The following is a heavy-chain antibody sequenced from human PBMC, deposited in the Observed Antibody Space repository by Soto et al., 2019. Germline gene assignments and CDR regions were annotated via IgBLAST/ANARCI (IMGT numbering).Heavy chain of an antibody. CDR2: ISYDGSNK. V-gene: IGHV3-30-3*01. Sequence: QVQLVESGGGVVQPGRSLRLSCAASGFTFSSYAMHWVRQAPGKGLEWVAVISYDGSNKYYADSVKGRFTISXXNXXXXXXXXXXXXXAEDTAVYYCARDGVDLYYYYGMDVWGQGTTVTVSS. D-gene: IGHD3-16*01. CDR1: GFTFSSYA. CDR3: ARDGVDLYYYYGMDV. J-gene: IGHJ6*02.